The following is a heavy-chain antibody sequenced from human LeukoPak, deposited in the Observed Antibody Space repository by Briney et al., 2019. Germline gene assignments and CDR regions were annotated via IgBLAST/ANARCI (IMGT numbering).Heavy chain of an antibody. V-gene: IGHV5-51*01. CDR3: ARHPYHYDSSGYYYEKYNWFDP. D-gene: IGHD3-22*01. Sequence: GESLKISCKGSGXTFTNYWIGWVRQMPGKGLEWMGIIYPGDSDTRYSPSFQGQVTISADKSISTAYLQWSSLKPSDAAMYYCARHPYHYDSSGYYYEKYNWFDPWGQGTLVTVSS. J-gene: IGHJ5*02. CDR2: IYPGDSDT. CDR1: GXTFTNYW.